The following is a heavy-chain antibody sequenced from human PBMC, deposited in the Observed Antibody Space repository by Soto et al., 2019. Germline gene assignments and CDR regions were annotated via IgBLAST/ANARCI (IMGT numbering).Heavy chain of an antibody. J-gene: IGHJ3*02. Sequence: GGSLRLSNAASGFTFISYAMSWVRQATGKGLEWVSAISGSGGSTYYADSVKGRFTISRDNSKNTLYLQMNSLRAEDTAVYYCAKDLAGTDYDFWSGSPVAFDIWGQGTMVTVSS. D-gene: IGHD3-3*01. V-gene: IGHV3-23*01. CDR3: AKDLAGTDYDFWSGSPVAFDI. CDR2: ISGSGGST. CDR1: GFTFISYA.